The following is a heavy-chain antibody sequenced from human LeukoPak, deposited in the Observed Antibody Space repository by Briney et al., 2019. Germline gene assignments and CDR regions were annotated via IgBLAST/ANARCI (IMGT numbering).Heavy chain of an antibody. J-gene: IGHJ6*03. CDR3: ARFPGGAEYRHYYYMDV. D-gene: IGHD1-14*01. Sequence: PSETLSLTCTVSGGSINNYFWSWIRQPPGKGLECIAYIYYSDSTNYKPSLKSRFTVSVDTSKNQFSLKLSSVTAADTAVYYCARFPGGAEYRHYYYMDVWGTGTTVTVSS. CDR1: GGSINNYF. CDR2: IYYSDST. V-gene: IGHV4-59*01.